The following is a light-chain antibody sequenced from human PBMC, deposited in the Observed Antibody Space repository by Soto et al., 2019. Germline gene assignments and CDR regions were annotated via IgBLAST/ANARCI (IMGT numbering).Light chain of an antibody. Sequence: DIQMTQSPSSLTASVGDRVAITCRASQSVANYLNWYQQKPGKAPKLLIYDAFSLQTGFPSRFSGSGSGTHFTLSITSLQPEDFASYYCQQSYHYPWTFGQGTKVDIK. CDR3: QQSYHYPWT. V-gene: IGKV1-39*01. CDR1: QSVANY. CDR2: DAF. J-gene: IGKJ1*01.